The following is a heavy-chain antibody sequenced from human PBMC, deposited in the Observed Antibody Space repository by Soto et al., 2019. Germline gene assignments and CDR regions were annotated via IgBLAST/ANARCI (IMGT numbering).Heavy chain of an antibody. V-gene: IGHV4-59*11. CDR1: GGSITSPY. CDR2: IYDTGISGYTPST. J-gene: IGHJ6*02. Sequence: SETLSLTCTVSGGSITSPYWSWIRRPPGKGLEWIAYIYDTGISGYTPSTSYNPSLKSRVTMSVDTSKSQFSLKLTAVTAADSAVYYCARGEDAFFYYGLDVWGQGITVTVS. CDR3: ARGEDAFFYYGLDV.